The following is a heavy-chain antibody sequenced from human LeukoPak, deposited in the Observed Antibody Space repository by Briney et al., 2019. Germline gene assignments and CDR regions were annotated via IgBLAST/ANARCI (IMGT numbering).Heavy chain of an antibody. Sequence: GGSLRLPCAASGFTFSSHAMSWVRQAPGKGLEWVSAISGSGGSTYYADSVKGRFTISRDNSKNTLYLQMNSLRAEDTAVYYCAKDRWARSGDLFDYWGQGTLVTVSS. CDR2: ISGSGGST. J-gene: IGHJ4*02. V-gene: IGHV3-23*01. CDR3: AKDRWARSGDLFDY. D-gene: IGHD1-26*01. CDR1: GFTFSSHA.